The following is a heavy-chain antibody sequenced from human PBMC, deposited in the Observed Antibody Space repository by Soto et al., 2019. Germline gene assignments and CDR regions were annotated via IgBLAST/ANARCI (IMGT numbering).Heavy chain of an antibody. V-gene: IGHV4-31*03. Sequence: TLSLTCTVSGGSISSGGYYWSWIRQHPGKGLEWIGYIYYSGSTYYNPSLKSRVTISVDTSKNQFSLKLSSVTAADTAVYYCARDNSSSWYLFDYWGQGTLVTVSS. J-gene: IGHJ4*02. CDR2: IYYSGST. CDR3: ARDNSSSWYLFDY. CDR1: GGSISSGGYY. D-gene: IGHD6-13*01.